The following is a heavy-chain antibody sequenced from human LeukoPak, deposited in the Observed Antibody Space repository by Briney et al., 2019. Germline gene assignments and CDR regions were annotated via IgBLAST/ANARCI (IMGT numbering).Heavy chain of an antibody. CDR3: ARGRWTGYCSSTRCYSGLDP. V-gene: IGHV1-8*01. CDR1: GYTFTNYD. CDR2: MNPNSGNT. J-gene: IGHJ5*02. D-gene: IGHD2-2*02. Sequence: GASVKVSCRASGYTFTNYDINWVRQATGQGLEWMGWMNPNSGNTGYAQKFQDRVTMTRNTSISTAYMELSSLRSEDTAVYYCARGRWTGYCSSTRCYSGLDPWGQGTLVTVSS.